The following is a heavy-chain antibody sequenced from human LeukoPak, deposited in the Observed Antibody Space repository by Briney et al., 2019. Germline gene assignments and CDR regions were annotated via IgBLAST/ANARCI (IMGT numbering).Heavy chain of an antibody. CDR2: IYYSGST. J-gene: IGHJ3*02. CDR3: ATPYSGGYHGLDI. CDR1: GGSISSNKYY. Sequence: SETLSLTCTVSGGSISSNKYYWGWIRQPPGKGLEWIGSIYYSGSTYYNPSLKSRVTISVDTPKNQFSLKLSSVPAADTAVYYCATPYSGGYHGLDIWGQGTMVTVSS. V-gene: IGHV4-39*01. D-gene: IGHD1-26*01.